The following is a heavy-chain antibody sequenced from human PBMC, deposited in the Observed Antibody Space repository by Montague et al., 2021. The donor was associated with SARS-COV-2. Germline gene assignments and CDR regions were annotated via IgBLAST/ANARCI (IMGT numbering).Heavy chain of an antibody. CDR2: ISYEGSIQ. J-gene: IGHJ4*02. V-gene: IGHV3-30*18. D-gene: IGHD3-10*01. CDR3: AKDATIFWFERGRGTFDN. Sequence: SLRLSCAASGFSFNNFAMHWVRQAPGQGLEWVAVISYEGSIQYYADSVKGRFAISRDWSKNTLDLQMSSLRPGDTAVYYCAKDATIFWFERGRGTFDNWGRGTLVAVSS. CDR1: GFSFNNFA.